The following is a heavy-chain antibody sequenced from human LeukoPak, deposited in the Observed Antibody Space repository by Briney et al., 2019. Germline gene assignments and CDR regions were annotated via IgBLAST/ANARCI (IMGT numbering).Heavy chain of an antibody. D-gene: IGHD3-22*01. V-gene: IGHV3-48*01. Sequence: GGSLRLSCAASGFTFSSYSMNWVRQAPGKGLEWVSYISSSSSTIYYADSVKGRFTISRDNAKNSLYLQMNSLRAEDTAVYYCARSAPFYYDSSGYTFDYWGQGTLVTVSS. J-gene: IGHJ4*02. CDR2: ISSSSSTI. CDR3: ARSAPFYYDSSGYTFDY. CDR1: GFTFSSYS.